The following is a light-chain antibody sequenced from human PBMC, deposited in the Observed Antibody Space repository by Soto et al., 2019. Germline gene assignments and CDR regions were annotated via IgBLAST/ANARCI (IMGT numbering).Light chain of an antibody. Sequence: DTQMTQSPSSLSASVGDRVTITCRASQSINSFLNWYQQKPGKAPKLLIYTASSLQSGVPSRFSGSGSGTDFTLTISSLQPEDFATYYCQQSDSTPQTFGGGTGVEIK. CDR3: QQSDSTPQT. CDR2: TAS. V-gene: IGKV1-39*01. J-gene: IGKJ4*01. CDR1: QSINSF.